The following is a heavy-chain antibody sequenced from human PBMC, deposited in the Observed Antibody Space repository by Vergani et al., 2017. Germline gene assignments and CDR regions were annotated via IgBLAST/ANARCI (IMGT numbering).Heavy chain of an antibody. CDR2: IWYDGSKE. V-gene: IGHV3-33*01. J-gene: IGHJ6*03. D-gene: IGHD2-8*01. CDR1: GFTLSSHA. Sequence: QVQLEESGGGVVQPGRSLRLSCAGSGFTLSSHAMHCVRQAPGKGLEWVACIWYDGSKEYYADSVKGRFTISRDNSKNTLYLQMNKLRAADTAVYYCARSGYCAHGVCYMTYYYYMDVWGKGTAVTVSS. CDR3: ARSGYCAHGVCYMTYYYYMDV.